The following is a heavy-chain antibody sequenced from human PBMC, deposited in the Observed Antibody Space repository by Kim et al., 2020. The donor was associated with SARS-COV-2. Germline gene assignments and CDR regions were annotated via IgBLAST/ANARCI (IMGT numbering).Heavy chain of an antibody. CDR2: IYYSGST. CDR3: AREAGLGGYYYYGIDA. CDR1: GGSISSGGYY. D-gene: IGHD1-26*01. Sequence: SETLSLTCTVSGGSISSGGYYWSWIRQHPGKGLEWIGYIYYSGSTYYNPSLKSRVTISVDTSKNQFSLKLSSVTAADTAVYYCAREAGLGGYYYYGIDAWGQGNPGTRSS. V-gene: IGHV4-31*03. J-gene: IGHJ6*02.